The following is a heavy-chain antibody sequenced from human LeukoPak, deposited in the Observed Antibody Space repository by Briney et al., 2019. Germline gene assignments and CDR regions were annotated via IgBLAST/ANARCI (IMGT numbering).Heavy chain of an antibody. J-gene: IGHJ4*02. CDR1: GDSSSSSIYY. CDR3: ARASTEYCSGGSCYAYYFDY. D-gene: IGHD2-15*01. CDR2: IYHSGST. Sequence: SETLSLTCAVSGDSSSSSIYYWGWIRQPPGKGLEWIGYIYHSGSTYYNPSLKGRVTISVDRSKNQFSLKLSSVTAADTAVYYCARASTEYCSGGSCYAYYFDYWGQGTLVTVSS. V-gene: IGHV4-30-2*01.